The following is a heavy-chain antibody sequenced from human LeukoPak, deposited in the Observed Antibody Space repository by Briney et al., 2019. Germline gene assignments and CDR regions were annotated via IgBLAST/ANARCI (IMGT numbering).Heavy chain of an antibody. J-gene: IGHJ6*03. V-gene: IGHV1-69*06. Sequence: ASVKVSCKASGGTFSSYAISWVRQAPGQGLEWMGGIIPIFGTANYAQKFQGRVTITADKSTSTAYMELSSLRSEDTAVYYCARDRGMYSSSSGYYYYYMDVWGKGTTVAVSS. CDR2: IIPIFGTA. CDR3: ARDRGMYSSSSGYYYYYMDV. D-gene: IGHD6-13*01. CDR1: GGTFSSYA.